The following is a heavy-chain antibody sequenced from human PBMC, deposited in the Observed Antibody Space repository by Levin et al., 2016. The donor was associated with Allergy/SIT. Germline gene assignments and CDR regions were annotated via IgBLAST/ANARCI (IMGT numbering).Heavy chain of an antibody. Sequence: ASVKVSCKASGYTFTSYAMHWVRQAPGQRLEWMGWINAGNGNTKYSQKFQGRVTITRDTSASTAYMELSSLRSEDTAVYYCARAPGQRDAFDIWGQGTMVTVSS. CDR3: ARAPGQRDAFDI. CDR1: GYTFTSYA. J-gene: IGHJ3*02. V-gene: IGHV1-3*01. CDR2: INAGNGNT.